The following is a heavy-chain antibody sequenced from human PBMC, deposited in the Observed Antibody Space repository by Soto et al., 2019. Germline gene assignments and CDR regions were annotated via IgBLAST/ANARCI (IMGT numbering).Heavy chain of an antibody. CDR1: GFTFSSYS. V-gene: IGHV3-48*01. D-gene: IGHD3-10*01. CDR3: ARAGAITMVRGHRSYFDY. Sequence: GGSLRLSCAASGFTFSSYSMNWVRQAPGKGLEWVSYISSSSSTIYYADSVKGRFTISRDNAKNSLYLQMNSLRAEDTAVYYCARAGAITMVRGHRSYFDYWGQGTLVTVSS. CDR2: ISSSSSTI. J-gene: IGHJ4*02.